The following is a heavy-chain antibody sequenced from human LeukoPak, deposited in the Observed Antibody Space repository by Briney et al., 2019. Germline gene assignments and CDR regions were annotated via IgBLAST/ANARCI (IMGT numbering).Heavy chain of an antibody. CDR3: ARGAAVAGYFDY. J-gene: IGHJ4*02. CDR1: GGTFSSYA. D-gene: IGHD6-19*01. V-gene: IGHV1-69*13. Sequence: SVKVSCKASGGTFSSYAISWVRQAPGQGLEWMGGIIPIFGTANYAQEFQGRVTITADESTSTAYMELSSLRSEDTAVYYCARGAAVAGYFDYWGQGTLVTVSS. CDR2: IIPIFGTA.